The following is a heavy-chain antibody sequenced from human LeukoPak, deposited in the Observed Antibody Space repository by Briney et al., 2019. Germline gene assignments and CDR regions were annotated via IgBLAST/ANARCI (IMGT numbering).Heavy chain of an antibody. V-gene: IGHV1-69*05. CDR2: IIPIFGTA. J-gene: IGHJ3*02. Sequence: SVKVSCKASGGTFSSYAISWVRQAPGQGLEWTGGIIPIFGTANYAQKFQGRVTITTDESTSTAYMELSSLRSEDTAVYYCAREQYCSSTSCWGSDAFDIWGQGTMVTVSS. CDR1: GGTFSSYA. CDR3: AREQYCSSTSCWGSDAFDI. D-gene: IGHD2-2*01.